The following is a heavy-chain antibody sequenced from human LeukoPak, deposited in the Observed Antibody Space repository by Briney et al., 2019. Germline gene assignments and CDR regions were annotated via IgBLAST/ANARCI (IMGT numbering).Heavy chain of an antibody. D-gene: IGHD3-9*01. CDR3: ARSPAPVLRYFDWLPPPPH. V-gene: IGHV3-7*01. J-gene: IGHJ1*01. CDR2: IKTDGSDK. Sequence: PGGSLRLSCAASGFTFSNYWMSWVRQAPGKGLEWLANIKTDGSDKFYVDSVKGRLTISRDNAKNSVYLKMNSLRAEDTAVYYCARSPAPVLRYFDWLPPPPHWGQGTLVTVSS. CDR1: GFTFSNYW.